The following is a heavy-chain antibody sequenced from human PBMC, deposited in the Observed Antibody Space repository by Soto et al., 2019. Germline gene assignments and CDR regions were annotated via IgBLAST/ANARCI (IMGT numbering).Heavy chain of an antibody. CDR2: VNPILSMS. J-gene: IGHJ4*02. D-gene: IGHD3-10*01. CDR1: GDTFSFYT. V-gene: IGHV1-69*02. CDR3: ATSYGSGYRAFDY. Sequence: QVQLVQSGAEVKKPGSSVKVSCKASGDTFSFYTINWVRQAPGLGLEWMGRVNPILSMSNYAQKFQGRVTMTSDKSTSTAYMELRSLRSDATAFYYCATSYGSGYRAFDYWGQGALVTVSS.